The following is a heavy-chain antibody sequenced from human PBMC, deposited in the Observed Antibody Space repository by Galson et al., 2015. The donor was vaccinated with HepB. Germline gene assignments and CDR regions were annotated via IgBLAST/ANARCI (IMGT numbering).Heavy chain of an antibody. CDR3: AREGIAPGGEYYFDY. V-gene: IGHV3-48*02. Sequence: SLRLSCAASGFTFSSYSMNWVRQAPGKGLEWVSYISSTSSTIYYADSVKGRFTISRDNAKNSLYLQMNSLRDEDTAVYYCAREGIAPGGEYYFDYWGQGTLVTVSS. J-gene: IGHJ4*02. D-gene: IGHD6-13*01. CDR2: ISSTSSTI. CDR1: GFTFSSYS.